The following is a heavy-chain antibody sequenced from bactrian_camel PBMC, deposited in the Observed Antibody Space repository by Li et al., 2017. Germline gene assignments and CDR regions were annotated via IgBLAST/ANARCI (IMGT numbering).Heavy chain of an antibody. J-gene: IGHJ4*01. D-gene: IGHD2*01. V-gene: IGHV3S7*01. CDR2: IYSDESST. CDR1: GFTFSTRG. CDR3: VVDPDGVDGGSGYCTMRSGISY. Sequence: HVQLVESGGGLVQPGESLRLSCSTSGFTFSTRGMSWVRQAPGKGLEWVSGIYSDESSTGYEDSVKGRFTISQDNAKNTVYLQMNSLKPEDTAMYYCVVDPDGVDGGSGYCTMRSGISYSGPGTQVTVS.